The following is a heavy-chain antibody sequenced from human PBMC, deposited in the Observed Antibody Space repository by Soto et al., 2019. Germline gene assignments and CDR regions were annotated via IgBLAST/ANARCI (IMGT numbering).Heavy chain of an antibody. V-gene: IGHV1-8*01. Sequence: ASVKVCCKASGYSFTSYDINWVRQATGQGLEWMGWMNPNSGNTGYAQKFQGRVTMTRNTSISTAYMELSSLRSEDTAVYYCARGDFNILTGYYIINYYSSYGIYFCAQGATLTVSS. J-gene: IGHJ6*02. CDR2: MNPNSGNT. CDR1: GYSFTSYD. CDR3: ARGDFNILTGYYIINYYSSYGIYF. D-gene: IGHD3-9*01.